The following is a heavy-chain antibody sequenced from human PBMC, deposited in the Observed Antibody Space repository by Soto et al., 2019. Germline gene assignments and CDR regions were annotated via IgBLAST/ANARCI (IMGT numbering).Heavy chain of an antibody. CDR1: GGTFRSYA. D-gene: IGHD5-12*01. V-gene: IGHV1-69*13. CDR3: ARDGERWLQPLTFDY. Sequence: SVKVSCKASGGTFRSYAISWVRQATGQGLEWMGGIIPIFGTANYAQKFQGRVTITADESTSTAYMELSSLRSEDTAVYYCARDGERWLQPLTFDYWGQGTLVTVSS. J-gene: IGHJ4*02. CDR2: IIPIFGTA.